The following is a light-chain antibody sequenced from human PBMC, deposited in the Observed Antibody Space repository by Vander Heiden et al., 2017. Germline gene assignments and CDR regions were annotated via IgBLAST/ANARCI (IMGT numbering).Light chain of an antibody. CDR1: QSVLYTANNKNY. CDR3: QQYYTTPLLT. J-gene: IGKJ4*01. V-gene: IGKV4-1*01. Sequence: DIVMTQSPDPLAVSLGERATINCKSSQSVLYTANNKNYLAWYQQKPRQPPKLLIYWASTRESGVPDRFSGSGSGTDFTLTISSLQAEDVAVYYCQQYYTTPLLTFGGGTKVEIK. CDR2: WAS.